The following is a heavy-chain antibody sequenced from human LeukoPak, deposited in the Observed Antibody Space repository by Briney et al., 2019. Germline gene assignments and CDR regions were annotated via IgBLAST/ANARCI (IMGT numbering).Heavy chain of an antibody. CDR2: LYSGGST. D-gene: IGHD2-15*01. V-gene: IGHV3-66*01. CDR1: GLTVSSNY. CDR3: VRGLVEGSGTWYFDY. Sequence: GGSLRLSSAASGLTVSSNYMSWVGQGPGKGLEWVSVLYSGGSTDYADSVKGRFTISGDISQNTLFLQMNSLRPEDTAIYHCVRGLVEGSGTWYFDYWGQGTVVTVSS. J-gene: IGHJ4*02.